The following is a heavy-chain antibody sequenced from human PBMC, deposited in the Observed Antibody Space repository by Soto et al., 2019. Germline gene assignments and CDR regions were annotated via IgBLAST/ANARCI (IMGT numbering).Heavy chain of an antibody. V-gene: IGHV4-31*03. J-gene: IGHJ4*02. CDR1: GGSISSGGYY. Sequence: PSETLSLACTVSGGSISSGGYYWSWLRQHPGKGLEWIGYIYYSGSTYYNPSLKSRVTISVDTSKNQFSLKLSSVTAADTAVYYCARVFSVRCGGSCVGGGFDYWGQGTLVTVSS. CDR3: ARVFSVRCGGSCVGGGFDY. CDR2: IYYSGST. D-gene: IGHD2-15*01.